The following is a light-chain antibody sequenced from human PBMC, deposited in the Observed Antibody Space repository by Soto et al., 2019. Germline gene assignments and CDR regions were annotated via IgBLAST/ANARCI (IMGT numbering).Light chain of an antibody. CDR2: WAS. J-gene: IGKJ4*01. V-gene: IGKV4-1*01. CDR3: HKYFSTPPI. CDR1: QSISPKSDNRKY. Sequence: DVVVTQSPEFLAVVLGESSTINCTSSQSISPKSDNRKYLAWYQQKPGQPPKLLIYWASTRESGVPDRFSGSGSGTDFTLTLRSLQAEDVAVYFCHKYFSTPPIFGGGTKVDIK.